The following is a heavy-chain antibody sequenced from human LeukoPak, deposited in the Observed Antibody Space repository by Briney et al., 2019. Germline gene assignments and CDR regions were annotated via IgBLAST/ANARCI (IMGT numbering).Heavy chain of an antibody. CDR2: INPTGGST. Sequence: ASVKVSCKASGYTFPSYFMHWVRQAPGQGLEWMGIINPTGGSTTYAQKFQGRVTMTRDTSTSTVYMELSSLRSEDTAVYYCGRNLGGGGDYWGQGTLVTVSS. CDR1: GYTFPSYF. V-gene: IGHV1-46*01. D-gene: IGHD3-16*01. CDR3: GRNLGGGGDY. J-gene: IGHJ4*02.